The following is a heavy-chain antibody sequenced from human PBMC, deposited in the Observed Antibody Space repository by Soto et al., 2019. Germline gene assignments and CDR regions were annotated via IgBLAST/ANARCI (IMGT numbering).Heavy chain of an antibody. V-gene: IGHV3-23*01. Sequence: QPGGSLRLSCAASGFTFSSYAMSWVRQAPGKGLEWVSAISGSGGSTYYADSVKGRFTISRDNSKNTLYLQMNSLRAEDTAVYYCAKAGAPYSSSWYQFDYWGQGTLVTVS. CDR3: AKAGAPYSSSWYQFDY. D-gene: IGHD6-13*01. CDR2: ISGSGGST. CDR1: GFTFSSYA. J-gene: IGHJ4*02.